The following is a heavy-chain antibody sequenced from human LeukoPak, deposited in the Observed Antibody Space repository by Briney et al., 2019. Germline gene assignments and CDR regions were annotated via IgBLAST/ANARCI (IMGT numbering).Heavy chain of an antibody. CDR2: ISGSGSST. J-gene: IGHJ4*02. V-gene: IGHV3-23*01. D-gene: IGHD6-6*01. CDR1: GFTFSSYA. CDR3: AKSRGYSNTSPFDY. Sequence: GGSLRLSCAASGFTFSSYAMSWVRQAPGKGLEWVSGISGSGSSTHYADSVKGRFTISRDNAKNTLYLQMNSPRAEDTAVYYCAKSRGYSNTSPFDYWGQGTLVGVSS.